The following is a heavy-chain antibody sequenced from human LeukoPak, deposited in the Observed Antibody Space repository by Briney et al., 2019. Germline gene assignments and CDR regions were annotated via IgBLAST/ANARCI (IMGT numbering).Heavy chain of an antibody. CDR1: GYTFTNYG. V-gene: IGHV1-18*01. CDR3: ARGEHGTTWFVDY. Sequence: GASVKVSCKASGYTFTNYGISWVRQAPGQGLEWMGWISTYNGNTNYAQKLQGRVTMNTDTSTNTVYMELRSLRSDDTAVYYCARGEHGTTWFVDYWGQGTQVTVSS. D-gene: IGHD3-10*01. CDR2: ISTYNGNT. J-gene: IGHJ4*02.